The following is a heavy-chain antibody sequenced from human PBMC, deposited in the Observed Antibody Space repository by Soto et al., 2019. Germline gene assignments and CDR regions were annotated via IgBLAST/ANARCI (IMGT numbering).Heavy chain of an antibody. V-gene: IGHV4-39*01. D-gene: IGHD1-26*01. CDR2: IYYSGST. CDR3: ARHGIVGANTDRSFDY. CDR1: GGSISISSYY. Sequence: SETLSVTCTVSGGSISISSYYWGWIRQPPGKGLEWIGSIYYSGSTYYNPSLKSRVTISVDTSKNQFSLKLSSVTAADTAVYYCARHGIVGANTDRSFDYWGQGTMVTVSS. J-gene: IGHJ4*02.